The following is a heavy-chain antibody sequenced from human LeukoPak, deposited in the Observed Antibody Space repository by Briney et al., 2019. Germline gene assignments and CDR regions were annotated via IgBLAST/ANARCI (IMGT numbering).Heavy chain of an antibody. CDR3: VRDALPSHLYFYMDV. CDR2: ISYAGGNE. Sequence: PGGSLRLSCAASGFTFSHYPMHWVRQAPGKGLEWVAVISYAGGNEYYADSVKGRFTISRDNSKNTLYLQMNSLRTEDTAFYYCVRDALPSHLYFYMDVWGRGTTVTVSS. CDR1: GFTFSHYP. V-gene: IGHV3-30-3*01. J-gene: IGHJ6*03.